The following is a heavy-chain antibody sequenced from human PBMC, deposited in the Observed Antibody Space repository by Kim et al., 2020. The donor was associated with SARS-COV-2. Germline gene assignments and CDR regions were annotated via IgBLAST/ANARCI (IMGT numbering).Heavy chain of an antibody. D-gene: IGHD3-10*01. J-gene: IGHJ6*02. Sequence: KGRFTISRDDSKNTLYLQMNSLKTEDTAVYYCTRTIWFGELFYYYYGMDVWGQGTTVTVSS. CDR3: TRTIWFGELFYYYYGMDV. V-gene: IGHV3-15*01.